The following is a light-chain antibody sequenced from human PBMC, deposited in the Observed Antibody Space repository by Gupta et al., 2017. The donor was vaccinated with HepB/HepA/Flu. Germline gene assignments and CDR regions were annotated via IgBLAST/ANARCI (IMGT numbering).Light chain of an antibody. V-gene: IGLV3-21*03. Sequence: SSVLAQSPSVSVAPGKTDRITGGGNDIRSKSVHWYQQRPGQAPVLVVYDDRDRPSGIPERFSGSNSGNTATLTISRVEAGDEADYYCQVWDTSSDHWVFGGGTKLTVL. CDR3: QVWDTSSDHWV. CDR1: DIRSKS. J-gene: IGLJ3*02. CDR2: DDR.